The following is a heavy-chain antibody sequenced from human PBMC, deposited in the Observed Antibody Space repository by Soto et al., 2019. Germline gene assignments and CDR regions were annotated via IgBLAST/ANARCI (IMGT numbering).Heavy chain of an antibody. CDR1: GYSFADYW. D-gene: IGHD6-6*01. Sequence: PGVPMRVVYKCYGYSFADYWIGWMRPIHGKDLAWMGIIYPGDSDTRYSPSFQGQVTISADKSLRTAYLQWTSLKASDTALYYCARTRSFTLGFYYDGMDVWGPGTT. V-gene: IGHV5-51*01. J-gene: IGHJ6*01. CDR3: ARTRSFTLGFYYDGMDV. CDR2: IYPGDSDT.